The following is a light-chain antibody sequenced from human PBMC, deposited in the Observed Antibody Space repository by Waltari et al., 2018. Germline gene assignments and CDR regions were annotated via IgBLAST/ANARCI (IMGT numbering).Light chain of an antibody. Sequence: QSVLTQPPSASGTPGQRVTISCSGSNSNIGSNTVNWYQQVPGTAPKRLIYSNDQRPAGVPDRLSGTKSGTSASLAISGLQSEDEADYYCATWDDRLTGVVFVGGTKVTVL. V-gene: IGLV1-44*01. CDR3: ATWDDRLTGVV. CDR1: NSNIGSNT. J-gene: IGLJ2*01. CDR2: SND.